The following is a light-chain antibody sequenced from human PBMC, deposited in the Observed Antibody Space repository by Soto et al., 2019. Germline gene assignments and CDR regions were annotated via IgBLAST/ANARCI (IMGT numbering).Light chain of an antibody. J-gene: IGKJ1*01. CDR1: QTISSW. CDR3: QHYNSYSEA. V-gene: IGKV1-5*03. CDR2: KAS. Sequence: DIQMTQSPSTLSASVGDRVTITCRASQTISSWLVWYQQKPGKAPKLLIYKASTLKSGVPSRFSGSGSGTEFTLTISSLQPDDFATDYCQHYNSYSEAFGQGTKVDIK.